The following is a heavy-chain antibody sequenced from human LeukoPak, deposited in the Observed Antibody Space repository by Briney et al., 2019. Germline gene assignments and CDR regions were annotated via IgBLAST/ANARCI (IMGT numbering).Heavy chain of an antibody. D-gene: IGHD4-17*01. Sequence: ASVKVSCKASGYTFTGYYMHWVRQAPGQGLEWMGWINPNSGGTNYAQKFQGWVTMTRDTSISTAYMELSRLRSDDTAVYYCAREGSYGDYRGIHYYYYGMDVWGQGTTVTVSS. V-gene: IGHV1-2*04. CDR2: INPNSGGT. CDR3: AREGSYGDYRGIHYYYYGMDV. J-gene: IGHJ6*02. CDR1: GYTFTGYY.